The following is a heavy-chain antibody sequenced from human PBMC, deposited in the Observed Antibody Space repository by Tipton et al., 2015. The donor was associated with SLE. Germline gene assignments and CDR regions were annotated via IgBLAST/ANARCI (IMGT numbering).Heavy chain of an antibody. CDR1: GFTFSSFS. CDR3: ARFSPATTSPWFYNWFVL. D-gene: IGHD3-10*01. V-gene: IGHV3-21*01. Sequence: SLRLSCAASGFTFSSFSMNWVRQAPGKGLEWVSSISSGSSYIHYADSVKGRFTISRDNAKNSVFLQMNSLRVEDTAMYYCARFSPATTSPWFYNWFVLWGQGALVPVAS. CDR2: ISSGSSYI. J-gene: IGHJ5*02.